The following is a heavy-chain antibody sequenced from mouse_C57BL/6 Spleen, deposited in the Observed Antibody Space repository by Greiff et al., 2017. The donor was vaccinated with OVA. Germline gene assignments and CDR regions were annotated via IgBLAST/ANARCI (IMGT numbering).Heavy chain of an antibody. Sequence: VQLKESGPELVKPGASVKIPCKASGYTFTDYNMDWVKQSHGKSLEWIGDINPNNGGTIYNQKFKGKATLTVDKSSSTAYMELRSLTSEDTAVYYCARIWDEGYFDVWGTGTTVTVSS. CDR2: INPNNGGT. V-gene: IGHV1-18*01. CDR3: ARIWDEGYFDV. D-gene: IGHD4-1*01. CDR1: GYTFTDYN. J-gene: IGHJ1*03.